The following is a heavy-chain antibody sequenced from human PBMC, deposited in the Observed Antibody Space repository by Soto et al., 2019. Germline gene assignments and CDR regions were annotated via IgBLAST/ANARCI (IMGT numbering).Heavy chain of an antibody. D-gene: IGHD3-9*01. CDR3: ARVFTTYYDILTGTNRPNWFDP. J-gene: IGHJ5*02. Sequence: SETLSLACAVYGGSFSGYYWSWIRQPPGKGLEWIGEINHSGSTNYNPSLKSRVTISVDTSKNQFSLKLSSVTAADTAVYYCARVFTTYYDILTGTNRPNWFDPWGQGTLVTVSS. CDR1: GGSFSGYY. CDR2: INHSGST. V-gene: IGHV4-34*01.